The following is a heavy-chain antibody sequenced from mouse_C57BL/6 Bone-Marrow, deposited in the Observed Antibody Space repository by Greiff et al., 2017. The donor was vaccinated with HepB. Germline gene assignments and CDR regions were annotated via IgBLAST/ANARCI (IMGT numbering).Heavy chain of an antibody. V-gene: IGHV1-69*01. D-gene: IGHD1-1*01. CDR1: GYTFTSYW. CDR3: SRLPSYYGSISWFAY. CDR2: IDPSDSYT. Sequence: QVQLQQPGAELVMPGASVKLSCKASGYTFTSYWMHWVKQRPGQGLEWIGEIDPSDSYTNYNQKFKCKSTLTVDKSSSTAYMQLSSLTSEDSAVYYCSRLPSYYGSISWFAYWGQGTLVTVSA. J-gene: IGHJ3*01.